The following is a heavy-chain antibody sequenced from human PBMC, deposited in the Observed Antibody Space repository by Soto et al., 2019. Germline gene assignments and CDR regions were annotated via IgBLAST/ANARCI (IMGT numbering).Heavy chain of an antibody. CDR2: IYYSGST. V-gene: IGHV4-59*01. CDR1: GGSISSYY. J-gene: IGHJ6*02. Sequence: QVQLQESGPGLVKPSETLSLTCTVSGGSISSYYWSWIRQPPGKGLEWIGYIYYSGSTNYNPSLKSRVTISVDTSKNQFSLKLSSVTAADTAVYYCARDIVVVVAATRRYYYYGMDVWGQGTTVTVSS. CDR3: ARDIVVVVAATRRYYYYGMDV. D-gene: IGHD2-15*01.